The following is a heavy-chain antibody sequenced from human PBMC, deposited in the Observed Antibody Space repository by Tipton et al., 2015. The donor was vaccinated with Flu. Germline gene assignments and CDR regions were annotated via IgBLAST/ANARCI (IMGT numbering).Heavy chain of an antibody. Sequence: LRLPCAVSGGSVIRSSYYWGWIRQPPGKGLEWIGSIYYSGSTYCNPSLKSRVSISVDTSKNQFSLKLTSMTAADTAVYYCARGTPLWFGDLDYWGQGTLVTVAS. CDR1: GGSVIRSSYY. D-gene: IGHD3-10*01. J-gene: IGHJ4*02. CDR3: ARGTPLWFGDLDY. V-gene: IGHV4-39*07. CDR2: IYYSGST.